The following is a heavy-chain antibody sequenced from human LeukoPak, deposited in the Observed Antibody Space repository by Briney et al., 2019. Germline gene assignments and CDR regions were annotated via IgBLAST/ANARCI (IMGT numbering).Heavy chain of an antibody. Sequence: LPGGSLRLSCAASGFTVSSNYMSWVRQAPGRGLEWVSTISNTGDSTFYVDSVKGRFAISRDNSKNTLYLQMNSLRAEDTAIYYCAKRGTGRYYYGMDVWGQGTTVTVSS. J-gene: IGHJ6*02. V-gene: IGHV3-23*01. D-gene: IGHD1-14*01. CDR1: GFTVSSNY. CDR2: ISNTGDST. CDR3: AKRGTGRYYYGMDV.